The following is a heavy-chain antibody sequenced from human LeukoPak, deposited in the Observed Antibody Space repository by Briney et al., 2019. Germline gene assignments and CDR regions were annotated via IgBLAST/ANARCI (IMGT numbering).Heavy chain of an antibody. CDR3: ARLTTSQLWYYAFDI. J-gene: IGHJ3*02. CDR1: GGSISSYY. CDR2: IYYSGST. V-gene: IGHV4-59*01. D-gene: IGHD5-18*01. Sequence: SETLSLTCTVSGGSISSYYWSWIRQPPGKGLEWIGYIYYSGSTNYNPSLKSRVTISVDTSKNQFSLKLSSLTAADTAVYYCARLTTSQLWYYAFDIWGQGTMVTVSS.